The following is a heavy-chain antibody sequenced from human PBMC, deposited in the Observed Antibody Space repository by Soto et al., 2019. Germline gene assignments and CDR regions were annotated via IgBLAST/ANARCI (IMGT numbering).Heavy chain of an antibody. CDR3: AREQRRQYCSGGSCYSSRWFDP. V-gene: IGHV3-33*01. Sequence: GGSLRLSCAASGFTFSSYGMHWVRQAPGKGLEWVAVIWYDGSNKYYADSVKGRFTISRDNSKNTLYLQMNSLRAEDTAVYYCAREQRRQYCSGGSCYSSRWFDPWGQGTLVTVSS. CDR1: GFTFSSYG. CDR2: IWYDGSNK. D-gene: IGHD2-15*01. J-gene: IGHJ5*02.